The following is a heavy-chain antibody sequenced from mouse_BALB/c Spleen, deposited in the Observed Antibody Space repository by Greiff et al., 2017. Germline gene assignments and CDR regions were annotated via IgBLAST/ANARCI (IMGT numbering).Heavy chain of an antibody. V-gene: IGHV1S81*02. J-gene: IGHJ4*01. Sequence: VQLQQPGAELVKPGASVKLSCKASGYTFTSYWMHWVKQRPGQGLEWIGEINPSNGRTNYNEKFKSKATLTVDKSSSTAYMQLSSLTSEDSAVYYCARSYCTFYAMDYWGQGTSVTVSS. CDR2: INPSNGRT. CDR1: GYTFTSYW. CDR3: ARSYCTFYAMDY. D-gene: IGHD2-12*01.